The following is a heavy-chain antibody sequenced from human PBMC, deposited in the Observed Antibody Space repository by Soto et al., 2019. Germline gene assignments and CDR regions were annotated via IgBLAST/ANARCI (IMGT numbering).Heavy chain of an antibody. V-gene: IGHV1-2*04. D-gene: IGHD2-2*01. CDR2: INPNSGGT. Sequence: GASVKGSCKASGYTFTGYYMHWVRQAPGQGLEWMGWINPNSGGTNYAQKFQGWVTMTRDTSISTAYMELSRLRSDDTAVYYCARDSWYCSSTSCLVSYGMDVWGQGTTVTVSS. CDR1: GYTFTGYY. CDR3: ARDSWYCSSTSCLVSYGMDV. J-gene: IGHJ6*02.